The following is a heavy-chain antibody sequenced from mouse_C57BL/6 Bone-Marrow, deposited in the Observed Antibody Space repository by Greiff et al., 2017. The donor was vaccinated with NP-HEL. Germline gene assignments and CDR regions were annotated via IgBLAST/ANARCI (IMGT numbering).Heavy chain of an antibody. CDR2: IRSKSNNYAT. CDR3: VRHVGSSYWYFDV. V-gene: IGHV10-1*01. J-gene: IGHJ1*03. CDR1: GFSFNTYA. Sequence: EVHLVESGGGLVQPKGSLKLSCAASGFSFNTYAMNWVRQAPGKGLEWVARIRSKSNNYATYYADSVRDRFTISRDDSESMLYLQMNNLKTEDTAMYYCVRHVGSSYWYFDVWGTGTTVTVSS. D-gene: IGHD1-1*01.